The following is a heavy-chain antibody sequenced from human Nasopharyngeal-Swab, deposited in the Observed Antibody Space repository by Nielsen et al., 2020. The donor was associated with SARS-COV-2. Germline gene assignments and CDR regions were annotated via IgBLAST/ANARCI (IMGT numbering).Heavy chain of an antibody. J-gene: IGHJ4*02. Sequence: GESLKISCAASGFTFSSYVMSWVRQAPGKGLEWVSGLTSDGASTDYADSVKGRFTISRDTSKNTVYMQMNSLRAEDTAVYYCAKKVDDWYGFDYWGQGTLVTVSS. V-gene: IGHV3-23*01. CDR2: LTSDGAST. CDR3: AKKVDDWYGFDY. CDR1: GFTFSSYV. D-gene: IGHD3-9*01.